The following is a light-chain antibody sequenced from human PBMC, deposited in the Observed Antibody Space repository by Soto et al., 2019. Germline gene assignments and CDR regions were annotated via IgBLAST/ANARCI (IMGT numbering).Light chain of an antibody. V-gene: IGKV1-39*01. Sequence: DLQMTQSPSSVSATVGDGVTMXXRSSKSISTYLNWYQQKPGKAPKVXIYSASNLQSGVPSRFSGSGSGTHFSPTINSLQPEDFATYYCQQSYRTPQAFGQGTRLEIK. J-gene: IGKJ5*01. CDR3: QQSYRTPQA. CDR1: KSISTY. CDR2: SAS.